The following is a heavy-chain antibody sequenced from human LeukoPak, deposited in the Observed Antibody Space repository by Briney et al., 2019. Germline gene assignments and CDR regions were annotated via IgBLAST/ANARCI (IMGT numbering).Heavy chain of an antibody. CDR2: MSPNSGNT. J-gene: IGHJ4*02. D-gene: IGHD6-19*01. CDR1: VGTFSSYA. V-gene: IGHV1-8*03. Sequence: ASVKVSCKASVGTFSSYAISWVRQATGHGLEWMGWMSPNSGNTGYAQKFQGRVTITRNTSISTAYMELSSLRSEDTAVYYCARVSIAVANALFDYWGQGTLVTVSS. CDR3: ARVSIAVANALFDY.